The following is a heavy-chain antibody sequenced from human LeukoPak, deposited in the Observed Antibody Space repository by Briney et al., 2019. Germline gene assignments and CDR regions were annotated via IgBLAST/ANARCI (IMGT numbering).Heavy chain of an antibody. CDR1: GFTFSSYA. CDR3: AREAEALDH. CDR2: ISYDGSNK. J-gene: IGHJ4*02. Sequence: GGSLRLSCAASGFTFSSYAMHWVRQAPGKGLEWVTAISYDGSNKDYADSVKGRFTISRDNSKNTAYLQVNSLRAEDTAVYYCAREAEALDHWGQGTLVTVSS. V-gene: IGHV3-30-3*01.